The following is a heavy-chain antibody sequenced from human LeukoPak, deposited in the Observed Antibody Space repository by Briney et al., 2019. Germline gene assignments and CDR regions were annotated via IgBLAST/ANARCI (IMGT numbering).Heavy chain of an antibody. J-gene: IGHJ4*02. CDR1: GYTFTGYY. D-gene: IGHD5-18*01. CDR2: INPNSGGT. Sequence: ASVKVSCKASGYTFTGYYMHLVRQAPGQGLEWMGWINPNSGGTNYAQKFQGRVTMTRDTSISTAYMELSRLRSDDTAVYYCARVPGYSYGDNMLDYWGQGTLVTVSS. CDR3: ARVPGYSYGDNMLDY. V-gene: IGHV1-2*02.